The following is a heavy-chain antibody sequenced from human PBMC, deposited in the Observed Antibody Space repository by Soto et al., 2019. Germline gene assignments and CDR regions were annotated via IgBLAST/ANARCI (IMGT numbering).Heavy chain of an antibody. V-gene: IGHV1-69*01. CDR2: IIPIFGTA. Sequence: QVQLVQSGAEVKKPGSSVKVSCKASGGTFSSYAISWVRQAPGQGLEWMGGIIPIFGTANYAQKFQGRVTITADESTSTAYMALRSLRSEDTAVYYCARYDDIVVVPAAHRGYYYYGMDVWGQGTTVTVSS. CDR1: GGTFSSYA. D-gene: IGHD2-2*01. CDR3: ARYDDIVVVPAAHRGYYYYGMDV. J-gene: IGHJ6*02.